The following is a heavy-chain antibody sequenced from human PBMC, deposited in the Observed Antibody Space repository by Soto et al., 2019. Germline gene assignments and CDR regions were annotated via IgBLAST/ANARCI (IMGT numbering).Heavy chain of an antibody. V-gene: IGHV1-8*01. CDR2: MNPNSGNT. CDR3: ARERSNYATVRFDP. CDR1: GYTFTSYD. J-gene: IGHJ5*02. D-gene: IGHD4-4*01. Sequence: QVQLVQSGAEVKKPGASVKVSCKASGYTFTSYDINWVRQATGQGLEWMGWMNPNSGNTGYAQKSPGRVTLTRNTSISTAYMELSSLRSEDTAVYYCARERSNYATVRFDPWGQGTLVTVSS.